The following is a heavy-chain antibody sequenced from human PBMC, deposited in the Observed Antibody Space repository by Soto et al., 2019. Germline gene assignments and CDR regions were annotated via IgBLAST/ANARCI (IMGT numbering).Heavy chain of an antibody. D-gene: IGHD5-12*01. J-gene: IGHJ4*02. CDR2: ISSSSSYI. CDR3: ARAPYSGYGRDY. Sequence: EVQLVESGGGLGKPGGSLRLSCAASGFTFSSYSMNWVRQAPGKGLEWVSSISSSSSYIYYADSVKGRFTISRDNAKNSLYLQMDSLRAEDTAVYYCARAPYSGYGRDYWGQGTLVTVSS. CDR1: GFTFSSYS. V-gene: IGHV3-21*01.